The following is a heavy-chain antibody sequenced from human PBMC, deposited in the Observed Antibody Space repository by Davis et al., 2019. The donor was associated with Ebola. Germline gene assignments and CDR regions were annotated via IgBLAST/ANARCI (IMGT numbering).Heavy chain of an antibody. J-gene: IGHJ4*02. CDR2: IWYDGSNK. CDR3: AREMGIAVS. D-gene: IGHD6-19*01. CDR1: GFTFSNAW. Sequence: GESLKISCAASGFTFSNAWMSWVRQAPGKGLEWVAVIWYDGSNKYYADSVKGRFTISRDNSKNTLYLQMNSLRAEDTAVYYCAREMGIAVSWGQGTLVTVSS. V-gene: IGHV3-33*08.